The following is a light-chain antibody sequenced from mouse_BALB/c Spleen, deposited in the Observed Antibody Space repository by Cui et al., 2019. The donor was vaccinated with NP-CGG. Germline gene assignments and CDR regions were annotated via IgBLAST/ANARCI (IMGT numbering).Light chain of an antibody. CDR3: ALWYSNHWV. J-gene: IGLJ1*01. CDR1: TGTVTTNNF. CDR2: GTN. V-gene: IGLV1*01. Sequence: AVVSQESALTTSPGETVTLTCRSRTGTVTTNNFANWVQEKPDHLFTGLIGGTNNRAPGVPSRFSGSLIGDKAALTITGAQTEDEAIYFCALWYSNHWVFGGGTKLTVL.